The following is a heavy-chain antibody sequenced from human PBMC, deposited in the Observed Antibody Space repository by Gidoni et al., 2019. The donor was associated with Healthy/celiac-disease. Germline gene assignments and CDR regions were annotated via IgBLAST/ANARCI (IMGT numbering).Heavy chain of an antibody. J-gene: IGHJ6*02. CDR3: ARGPQSSGADYYYYYGMDV. CDR1: GFTFSSYS. Sequence: EVQLVESGGGLVKPGGSRRLSCAASGFTFSSYSMNWVLQAPGKGLEWFSSISSSSSYIYYADSVKGRFTISRDNAKNSLYLQMNSLRAEDTAVYYCARGPQSSGADYYYYYGMDVWGQGTTVTVSS. CDR2: ISSSSSYI. D-gene: IGHD2-15*01. V-gene: IGHV3-21*01.